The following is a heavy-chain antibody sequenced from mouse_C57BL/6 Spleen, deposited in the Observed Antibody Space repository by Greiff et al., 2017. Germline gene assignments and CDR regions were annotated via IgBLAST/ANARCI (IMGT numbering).Heavy chain of an antibody. CDR3: ARVGITTVGDY. D-gene: IGHD1-1*01. CDR1: GYTFTSYG. J-gene: IGHJ2*01. CDR2: IYPRSGNT. Sequence: VKLMESGAELARPGASVKLSCKASGYTFTSYGISWVKQRTGQGLEWIGEIYPRSGNTYYNEKFKGKATLTADKSSSTAYLELRSLTSEDSAVYFCARVGITTVGDYWGQGTNPTGSS. V-gene: IGHV1-81*01.